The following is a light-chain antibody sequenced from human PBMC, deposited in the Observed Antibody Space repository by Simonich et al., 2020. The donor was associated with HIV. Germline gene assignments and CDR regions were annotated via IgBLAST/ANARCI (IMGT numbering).Light chain of an antibody. J-gene: IGKJ1*01. CDR1: QSILYSSKNKNH. CDR3: QQYYNTPQT. V-gene: IGKV4-1*01. Sequence: DIVMTQSPDSLAVSLGERATINCKSSQSILYSSKNKNHLACYQNKPGHPPSLLIYWESTRESGVPDRFSGSGSGTEFTLTISSLQAEDVAVYYCQQYYNTPQTFGQGTKVEIK. CDR2: WES.